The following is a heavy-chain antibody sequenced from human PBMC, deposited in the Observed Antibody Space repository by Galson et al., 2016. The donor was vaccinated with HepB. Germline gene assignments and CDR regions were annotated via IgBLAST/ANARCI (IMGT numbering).Heavy chain of an antibody. CDR2: SIRTRRTT. CDR1: GFVFSNFG. CDR3: AKERLVRRIFDH. V-gene: IGHV3-23*01. Sequence: SLRLSCAASGFVFSNFGLSWVRQAPGKGLEWVASIRTRRTTYYSDSVQGRFTITRDNSNNTLYLQMTGLRAEDTAVYYCAKERLVRRIFDHWDQGTLLTVSS. J-gene: IGHJ4*02. D-gene: IGHD1-1*01.